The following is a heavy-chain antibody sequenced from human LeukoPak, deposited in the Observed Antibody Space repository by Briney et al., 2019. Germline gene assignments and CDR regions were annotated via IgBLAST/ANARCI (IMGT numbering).Heavy chain of an antibody. CDR2: INPSGGST. D-gene: IGHD6-13*01. CDR3: ARDSGMKQQLDYFDY. V-gene: IGHV1-46*01. J-gene: IGHJ4*02. Sequence: GASLKVSCKASGYTFTSYYMHWVCQAPGQGHEWMGIINPSGGSTSYTPKFQGRVAMTRDTSTSTVYMELSSLRSEDTAVYYCARDSGMKQQLDYFDYWGQGTLVTVSS. CDR1: GYTFTSYY.